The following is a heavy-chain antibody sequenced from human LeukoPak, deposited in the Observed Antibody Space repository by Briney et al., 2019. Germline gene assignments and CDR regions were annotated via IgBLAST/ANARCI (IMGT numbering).Heavy chain of an antibody. CDR3: ARGLNYYVDMDV. CDR1: GFTFSAYA. Sequence: GGSLRLSCEASGFTFSAYAMAGVRQAPGKGLEWVSSIGSDNKPHYSESVKGRFAISRDNSKSMLFLQLNSLRAEDTALYYSARGLNYYVDMDVWGQGTTVTVSS. V-gene: IGHV3-23*05. CDR2: IGSDNKP. D-gene: IGHD3-10*02. J-gene: IGHJ6*02.